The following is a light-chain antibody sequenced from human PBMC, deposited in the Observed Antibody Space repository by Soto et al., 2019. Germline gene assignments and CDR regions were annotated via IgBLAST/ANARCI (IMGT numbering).Light chain of an antibody. CDR3: CSYAGSNTYV. J-gene: IGLJ1*01. Sequence: QSVLTQPASVSGSPGQSITISCTGTSSDVGRYNLVSWYQQHPGKAPKLMIYEVSKRPSGVSNRFSGSKSGNTASLTSSGLQAEDEADYYCCSYAGSNTYVFGTGTKVTVL. CDR1: SSDVGRYNL. CDR2: EVS. V-gene: IGLV2-23*02.